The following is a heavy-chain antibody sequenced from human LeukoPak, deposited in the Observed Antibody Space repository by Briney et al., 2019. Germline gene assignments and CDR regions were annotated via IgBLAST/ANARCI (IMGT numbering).Heavy chain of an antibody. CDR3: AREGWGPDY. J-gene: IGHJ4*02. CDR2: IKQDGSQK. CDR1: GFTFTGYW. D-gene: IGHD7-27*01. Sequence: GGSLRLSCAASGFTFTGYWIVWVRQAPGKGLEWVANIKQDGSQKHYVDSVKGRFTISRDNAKKSLYLQMNNLRAEDTGVYYCAREGWGPDYWGQGTLVTVSS. V-gene: IGHV3-7*01.